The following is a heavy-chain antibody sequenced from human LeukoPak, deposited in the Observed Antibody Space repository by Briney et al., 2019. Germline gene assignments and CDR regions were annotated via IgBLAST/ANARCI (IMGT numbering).Heavy chain of an antibody. Sequence: GASVKVSCKASGYTFTSYAMNWVRQAPGQGLEWMGWMNPNSGNTGYAQKFQGRVTMTRNTSISTAYMELSSLRSEDTAVYYCAIGYSYGSTTDYYYYGMDVWGQGTTVTVSS. D-gene: IGHD5-18*01. CDR2: MNPNSGNT. J-gene: IGHJ6*02. CDR1: GYTFTSYA. V-gene: IGHV1-8*02. CDR3: AIGYSYGSTTDYYYYGMDV.